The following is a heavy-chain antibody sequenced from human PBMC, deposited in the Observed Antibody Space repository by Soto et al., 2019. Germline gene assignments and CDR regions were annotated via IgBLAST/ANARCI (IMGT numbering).Heavy chain of an antibody. V-gene: IGHV1-3*01. CDR3: ARGDYYDIHDY. CDR1: GYTFTGYA. CDR2: INASNGNT. D-gene: IGHD3-22*01. J-gene: IGHJ4*02. Sequence: QVQLVQSGAEVKKPGASVKVSCKASGYTFTGYAIHWVRQAPGQRLEWMGWINASNGNTKYSQKFQGRVTITRDTSASTAYMELSSLRSEDTAVYYCARGDYYDIHDYWGQGTLVTVSS.